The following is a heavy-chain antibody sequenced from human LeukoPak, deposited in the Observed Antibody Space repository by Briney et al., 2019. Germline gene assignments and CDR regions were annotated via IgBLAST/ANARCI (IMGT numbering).Heavy chain of an antibody. D-gene: IGHD3-22*01. CDR1: GYTFTGYY. CDR2: INPNSGGT. CDR3: ARGPNYYDSGGYYSYYYYMDV. V-gene: IGHV1-2*02. J-gene: IGHJ6*03. Sequence: ASVKVSCKASGYTFTGYYMHWVRQAPGQGLEWMGWINPNSGGTNYAQKFRGRVTMTRDTSISTAYMDLSRLRSDDTAVYYCARGPNYYDSGGYYSYYYYMDVWGKGTTVTVSS.